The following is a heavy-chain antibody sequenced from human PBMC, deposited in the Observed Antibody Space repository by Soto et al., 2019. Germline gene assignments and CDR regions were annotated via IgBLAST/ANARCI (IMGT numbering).Heavy chain of an antibody. CDR1: GFTFSSYN. V-gene: IGHV3-21*01. D-gene: IGHD3-3*01. J-gene: IGHJ6*02. CDR3: ARDQYFDFWSGYYRAYGMDV. Sequence: PGGSLKLSCAASGFTFSSYNMNWVRQAPGKGLEWVSSISSSSSYIYYADSVKGRFTISRDNAKNALYLQMNSLRVEDTAVYYCARDQYFDFWSGYYRAYGMDVWGQGTTVTVAS. CDR2: ISSSSSYI.